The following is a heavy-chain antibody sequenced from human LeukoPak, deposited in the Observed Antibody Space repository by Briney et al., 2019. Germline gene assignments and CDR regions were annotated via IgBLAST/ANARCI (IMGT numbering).Heavy chain of an antibody. V-gene: IGHV3-9*01. D-gene: IGHD3-10*01. CDR3: AKDYGSGVETNIDY. CDR1: GFTFDDYA. CDR2: ISWNSGSI. Sequence: GGSLRLSCAASGFTFDDYAMHWVRQAPGKGLEWVSGISWNSGSIGYADSVKGRFTISRDNAKNSLYLQMNSLRAEDTALYYCAKDYGSGVETNIDYWGQGTLVTVSS. J-gene: IGHJ4*02.